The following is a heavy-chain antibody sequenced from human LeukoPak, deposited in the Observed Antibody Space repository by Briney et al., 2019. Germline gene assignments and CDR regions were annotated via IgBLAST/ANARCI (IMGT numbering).Heavy chain of an antibody. CDR3: AGNYDSSGYYADY. CDR1: GGSISSGGYY. V-gene: IGHV4-31*02. CDR2: IYYSGST. D-gene: IGHD3-22*01. Sequence: SETLSLTCTVSGGSISSGGYYWSWIRQHPGKDLEWIGYIYYSGSTYYNPSLKSRVTISVDTSKNQISLKLSSVTAADTAVYYCAGNYDSSGYYADYWGQGTLVTVSS. J-gene: IGHJ4*02.